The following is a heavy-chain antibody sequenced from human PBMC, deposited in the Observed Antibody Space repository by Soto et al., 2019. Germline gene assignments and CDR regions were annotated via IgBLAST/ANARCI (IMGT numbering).Heavy chain of an antibody. CDR3: ASSSPFHY. CDR2: IYYSGNT. D-gene: IGHD6-6*01. J-gene: IGHJ4*02. V-gene: IGHV4-39*01. Sequence: SETLSLTCSVSSASLSSSTYYWSWIRQPPGRGPEWIGSIYYSGNTYYKPSLKSRVSISIDTSRNQFSLKLTSVTAADTGVYYCASSSPFHYWGPGIFVTVSS. CDR1: SASLSSSTYY.